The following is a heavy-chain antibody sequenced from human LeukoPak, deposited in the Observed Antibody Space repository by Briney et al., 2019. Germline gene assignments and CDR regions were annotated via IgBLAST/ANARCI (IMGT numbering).Heavy chain of an antibody. J-gene: IGHJ4*02. CDR3: AKDPSSNWNYDY. CDR1: GFTFSSYA. CDR2: ISGSGGST. Sequence: SGGSLRLSCAASGFTFSSYAMSWVRQAPGKGLEWVSAISGSGGSTYYADSVKGRFTISRDNSKNTLYLQMNSLRAEDTAVYYCAKDPSSNWNYDYWGQGTLVTVSS. V-gene: IGHV3-23*01. D-gene: IGHD1-7*01.